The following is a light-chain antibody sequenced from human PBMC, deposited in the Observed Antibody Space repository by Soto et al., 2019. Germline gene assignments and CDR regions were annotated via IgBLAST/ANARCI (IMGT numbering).Light chain of an antibody. Sequence: QSALTQPASVSGSPGQSVTISCTGTSSDIGAYNYVSWYQQYPGKAPKLIIYDVKQRPSGVPDRFSGSKSGNTASLTVSGLQAEDEAVYYCNSFAGGAHVVFGGGTKLTVL. CDR1: SSDIGAYNY. CDR3: NSFAGGAHVV. J-gene: IGLJ2*01. V-gene: IGLV2-8*01. CDR2: DVK.